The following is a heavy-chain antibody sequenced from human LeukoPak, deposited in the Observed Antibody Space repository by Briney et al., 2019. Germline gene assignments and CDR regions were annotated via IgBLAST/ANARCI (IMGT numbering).Heavy chain of an antibody. CDR2: IRYDGSNK. J-gene: IGHJ4*02. V-gene: IGHV3-30*02. CDR1: GFTFSSYG. Sequence: GGSLRLSCAASGFTFSSYGMHWVRQAPGKGLEWVAFIRYDGSNKYYADSVKGRFTISRDNSKNTLYLQMNSLRAEDTAVYYCAKIPSTVTTVDFDYWGQGTLVTVSS. CDR3: AKIPSTVTTVDFDY. D-gene: IGHD4-17*01.